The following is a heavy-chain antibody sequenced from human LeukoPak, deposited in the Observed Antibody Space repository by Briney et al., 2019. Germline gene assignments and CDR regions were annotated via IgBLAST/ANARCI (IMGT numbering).Heavy chain of an antibody. Sequence: SETLSLTCTVSGGSISSYYWSWIRQPPGKGLEWIGYIYYSGSTNYNPSLKSRVSISVDTSRNQFSLKLSSVTAADTAVYYCARTGSTVTMLYPFDHWGQGTLVTVSS. CDR2: IYYSGST. V-gene: IGHV4-59*01. CDR1: GGSISSYY. CDR3: ARTGSTVTMLYPFDH. D-gene: IGHD4-17*01. J-gene: IGHJ4*02.